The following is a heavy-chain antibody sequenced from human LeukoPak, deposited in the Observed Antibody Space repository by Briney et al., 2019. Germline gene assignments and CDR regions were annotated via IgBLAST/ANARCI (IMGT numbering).Heavy chain of an antibody. CDR3: AREGGSGSYSKPNLAYYFDS. CDR2: INTNTGNP. J-gene: IGHJ4*02. CDR1: GYPFTLYS. Sequence: ASVKVSCKASGYPFTLYSMNWVRQAPGQGLEWMGWINTNTGNPTYAQGFTGRFVFSLDTSVSTAYLQISSLQAEDTAVYYCAREGGSGSYSKPNLAYYFDSWGQGTLVTVSS. D-gene: IGHD3-10*01. V-gene: IGHV7-4-1*02.